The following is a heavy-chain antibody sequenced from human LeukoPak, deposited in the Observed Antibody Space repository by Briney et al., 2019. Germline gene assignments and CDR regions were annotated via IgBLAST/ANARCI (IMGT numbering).Heavy chain of an antibody. Sequence: ASVKVSCKASGYTFTGYYMHWVRQAPGQGLEWMGWINPNSGGTNYAQKFQGWVTMTRDTSISTAYMELSRLRSDDTAVYYCARDGGSSTYSIDYWGQGTLVTVSS. J-gene: IGHJ4*02. CDR2: INPNSGGT. CDR3: ARDGGSSTYSIDY. CDR1: GYTFTGYY. V-gene: IGHV1-2*04. D-gene: IGHD4-23*01.